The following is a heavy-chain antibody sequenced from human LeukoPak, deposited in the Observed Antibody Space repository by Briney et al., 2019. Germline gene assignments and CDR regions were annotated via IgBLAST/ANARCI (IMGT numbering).Heavy chain of an antibody. Sequence: GGSLRLSCAASGFTFSNAWMSWVRQAPGKGLEWVGRIESKTDGGTTDYAAPVKGRFTISRDDSKNTLYLQMNSLKTEDTAVYYCTTEATVNDWGQGTLVTVSS. CDR3: TTEATVND. CDR2: IESKTDGGTT. CDR1: GFTFSNAW. V-gene: IGHV3-15*04. J-gene: IGHJ4*02. D-gene: IGHD4-17*01.